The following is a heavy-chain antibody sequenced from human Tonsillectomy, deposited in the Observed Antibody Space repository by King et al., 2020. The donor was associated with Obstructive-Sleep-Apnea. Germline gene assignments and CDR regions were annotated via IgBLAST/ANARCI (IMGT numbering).Heavy chain of an antibody. Sequence: DVQLVESGGVVVQPGGSLRLSCAASGFTFDDYAMHWVRQAPGKGLEWVSLISWDGGSTYYADSVKGRFTISRDNSKDSLYLQMNSLRPEDTALYYCAKEDVPKYYYYGMDVWGQGTTVTISS. D-gene: IGHD2-2*01. CDR2: ISWDGGST. CDR3: AKEDVPKYYYYGMDV. J-gene: IGHJ6*02. CDR1: GFTFDDYA. V-gene: IGHV3-43D*03.